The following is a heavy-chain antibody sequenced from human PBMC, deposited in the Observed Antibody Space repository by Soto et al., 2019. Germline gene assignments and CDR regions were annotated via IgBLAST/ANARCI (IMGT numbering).Heavy chain of an antibody. D-gene: IGHD2-15*01. V-gene: IGHV1-69*06. CDR1: GGTFSSYA. Sequence: ASVKVSCKASGGTFSSYAISWVRQAPGQGLEWMGGIIPIFGTANYAQKFQGRVTITADKSTSTAYMELSSLRSEDTAVYYCARTLVVAATNYYYGMDVWGQGTRVTVSS. J-gene: IGHJ6*02. CDR3: ARTLVVAATNYYYGMDV. CDR2: IIPIFGTA.